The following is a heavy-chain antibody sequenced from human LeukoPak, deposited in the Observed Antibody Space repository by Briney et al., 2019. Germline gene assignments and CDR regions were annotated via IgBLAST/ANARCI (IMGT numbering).Heavy chain of an antibody. J-gene: IGHJ4*02. CDR3: ASSTMVVTPLSDHIDY. CDR1: GGSISSGSYY. CDR2: IYTSGST. V-gene: IGHV4-61*02. Sequence: PSQTLSLTCTVSGGSISSGSYYWSWIRQPAGKGLEWIGRIYTSGSTNYNPSLKSRVTISVDTSKHQFSLKLSSVTAADTAVYYCASSTMVVTPLSDHIDYWGQGTLVTVSS. D-gene: IGHD4-23*01.